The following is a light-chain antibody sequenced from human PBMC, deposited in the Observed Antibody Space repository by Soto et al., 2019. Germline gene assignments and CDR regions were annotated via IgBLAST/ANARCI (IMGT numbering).Light chain of an antibody. V-gene: IGKV3-20*01. CDR2: GAS. CDR1: QSVGSDY. CDR3: QQCGNSPWT. J-gene: IGKJ1*01. Sequence: EIVLTQSPGTLSLSPGERATLSCRASQSVGSDYLAWYQQKPGQAPRLLIYGASSRATGISDRFSGSASGTDFPLTISRLEPEDFAVYYCQQCGNSPWTFGQGTKVEIK.